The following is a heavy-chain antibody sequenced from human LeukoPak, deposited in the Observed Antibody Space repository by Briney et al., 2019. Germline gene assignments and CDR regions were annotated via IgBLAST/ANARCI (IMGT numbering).Heavy chain of an antibody. V-gene: IGHV1-18*01. CDR1: GYTFTSYG. CDR2: ISAYNGNT. D-gene: IGHD4-17*01. CDR3: ARIKSTVTTFESYFDY. J-gene: IGHJ4*02. Sequence: ASVTVSCTASGYTFTSYGISWVRQAPGQGLEWMGWISAYNGNTNYAQKLQGRVTMTTDTSTSTAYMELRSLRSDDTAVYYCARIKSTVTTFESYFDYWGQGTLVTVSS.